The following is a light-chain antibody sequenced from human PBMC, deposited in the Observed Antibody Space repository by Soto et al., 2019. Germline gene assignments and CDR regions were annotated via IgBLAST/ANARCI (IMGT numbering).Light chain of an antibody. CDR2: KAS. J-gene: IGKJ1*01. CDR3: QQYDSYSRT. V-gene: IGKV1-5*03. Sequence: DIQMTQSPSTLSASVGDRVTITCRASQSLSNWLAWYQQKPGKAPKLLIYKASNLDSGVPSRFSGSGSGTEFTLTISNLQPDDFATYYCQQYDSYSRTFGRGTKVEIK. CDR1: QSLSNW.